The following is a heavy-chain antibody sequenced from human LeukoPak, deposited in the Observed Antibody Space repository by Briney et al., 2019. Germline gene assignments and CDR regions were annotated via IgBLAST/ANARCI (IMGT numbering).Heavy chain of an antibody. CDR3: ARDRAAGGSHNWFEP. V-gene: IGHV1-2*02. D-gene: IGHD6-13*01. CDR2: INPDSGDT. CDR1: GYSLTNYY. J-gene: IGHJ5*02. Sequence: ASVKVSCKASGYSLTNYYLHWARQAPGEGLEWMGWINPDSGDTRSAEKFQGRVTMTRDPSVNTAYMELSGLSSDDTAVYYCARDRAAGGSHNWFEPLGQGTLV.